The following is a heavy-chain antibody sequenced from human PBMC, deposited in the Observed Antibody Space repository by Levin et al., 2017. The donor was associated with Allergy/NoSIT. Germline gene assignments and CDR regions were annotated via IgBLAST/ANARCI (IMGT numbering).Heavy chain of an antibody. J-gene: IGHJ4*02. D-gene: IGHD7-27*01. CDR1: GGSISISY. Sequence: SQTLSLPCPVSGGSISISYWNWVRRPPGKGLEWIGNIYYSGNTKYNPSLKSRVTLSIDTSKNQFSLNLTSVPAADTAVYYCARGSSKLGKIGSWGQGTLFTVSS. CDR2: IYYSGNT. CDR3: ARGSSKLGKIGS. V-gene: IGHV4-59*01.